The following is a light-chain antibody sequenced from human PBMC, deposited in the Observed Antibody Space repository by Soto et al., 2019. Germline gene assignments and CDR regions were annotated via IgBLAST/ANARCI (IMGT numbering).Light chain of an antibody. V-gene: IGKV3-20*01. J-gene: IGKJ4*01. Sequence: EVVLTQSPGTLSLSPGERATLSCRASQAVSSILLAWYQQKPGQAPRLLIYGASSRATGIPDRFSGSGSGTDFTLTGSRLEPEDFAVYYFQQHGTSPIFGGGTKVEIK. CDR3: QQHGTSPI. CDR2: GAS. CDR1: QAVSSIL.